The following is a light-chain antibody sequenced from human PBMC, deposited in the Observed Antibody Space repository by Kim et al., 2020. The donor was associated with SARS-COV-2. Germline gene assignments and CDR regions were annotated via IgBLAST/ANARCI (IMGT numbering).Light chain of an antibody. CDR2: KAS. Sequence: ASVVARVTLTCRASESISGWLAWYQQKPGKAPNLLINKASSSQGGVPSRFSGSGSGTEFTLTISSLQSDDFATYCYQQYNTYPGTFGQGTKVDIK. V-gene: IGKV1-5*03. CDR3: QQYNTYPGT. CDR1: ESISGW. J-gene: IGKJ1*01.